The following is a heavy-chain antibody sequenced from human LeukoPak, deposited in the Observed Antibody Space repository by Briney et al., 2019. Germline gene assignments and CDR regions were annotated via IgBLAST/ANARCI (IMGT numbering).Heavy chain of an antibody. CDR2: ISAYNGNT. D-gene: IGHD3-16*01. CDR1: GYTFANFG. Sequence: ASVKVSCKHSGYTFANFGLSWVRQAPGQGLEWMGWISAYNGNTKYAQRLQGRVTLTTDTSTSTAYMELRSLRSDDTAVYYCARGRDAYYFDYWGQGTLVTVSS. J-gene: IGHJ4*02. V-gene: IGHV1-18*01. CDR3: ARGRDAYYFDY.